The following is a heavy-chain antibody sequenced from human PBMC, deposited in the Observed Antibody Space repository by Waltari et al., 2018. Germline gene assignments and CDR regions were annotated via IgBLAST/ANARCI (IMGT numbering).Heavy chain of an antibody. V-gene: IGHV3-21*02. Sequence: QLVESGGGLVRPGGSLRASWATSGFNSGNYGMNWVRQAPGKGLEWVSFISGSGNFVYYVDSVKGRFTISRYNGKNLVYLDMNGLRGEDTALYYCARGRMTTKVTPWDFWGQGTLVTVSS. CDR3: ARGRMTTKVTPWDF. CDR1: GFNSGNYG. D-gene: IGHD4-17*01. CDR2: ISGSGNFV. J-gene: IGHJ1*01.